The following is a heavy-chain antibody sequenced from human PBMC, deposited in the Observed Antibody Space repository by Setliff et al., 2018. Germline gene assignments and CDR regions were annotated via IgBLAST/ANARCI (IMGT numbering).Heavy chain of an antibody. V-gene: IGHV4-34*01. D-gene: IGHD3-22*01. Sequence: SETLSLTCAASGGSFSDYYWTWIRQPPGKGLEWIGEINHSGNTKSKPSLKSRVTITVDPSKNQFSLKLNSVTAADTAVYYCARDSPHYYDGSGYYQGYYYYYMDVWGKGATVTVSS. CDR2: INHSGNT. CDR3: ARDSPHYYDGSGYYQGYYYYYMDV. J-gene: IGHJ6*03. CDR1: GGSFSDYY.